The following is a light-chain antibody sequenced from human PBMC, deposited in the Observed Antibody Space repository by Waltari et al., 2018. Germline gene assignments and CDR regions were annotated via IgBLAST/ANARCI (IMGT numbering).Light chain of an antibody. J-gene: IGLJ3*02. Sequence: LVLTQSPSASASLGASVKLTCTLSSGYSSNVIAWLQQQPGKGPRYLMKVNSDGSHRKGDDIPDRFSASKSGTECQLTISSLQSEDGADDFCQTGGHGTWVLGGGTKLTVL. CDR3: QTGGHGTWV. CDR1: SGYSSNV. CDR2: VNSDGSH. V-gene: IGLV4-69*01.